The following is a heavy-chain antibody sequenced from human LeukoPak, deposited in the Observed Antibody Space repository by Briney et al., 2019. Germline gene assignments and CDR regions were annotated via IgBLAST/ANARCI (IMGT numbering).Heavy chain of an antibody. V-gene: IGHV4-34*01. J-gene: IGHJ4*02. D-gene: IGHD6-19*01. Sequence: SETLSLTCAVYGGSFSGYYWSWIRQPPGRGLEWIGEINHSGSTNYNPSLKSRVTISVDTSKNQFSLKLSSVTAADTAVYYCAIARSGWLRYYFDYRGQGTLVTVSS. CDR3: AIARSGWLRYYFDY. CDR2: INHSGST. CDR1: GGSFSGYY.